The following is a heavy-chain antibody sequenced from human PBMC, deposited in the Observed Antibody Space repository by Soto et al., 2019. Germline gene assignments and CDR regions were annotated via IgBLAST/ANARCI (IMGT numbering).Heavy chain of an antibody. CDR2: IIPIFGST. Sequence: SVEVSCKASGGTFSNYPINGVRQAPGQGLEWMGRIIPIFGSTSYAQKFQGRVTITADESTSTAYMELSSLGSEHTAGCHCGTDQGDFIVRGVSPLVLYQLEGWGQG. D-gene: IGHD3-10*01. CDR1: GGTFSNYP. CDR3: GTDQGDFIVRGVSPLVLYQLEG. V-gene: IGHV1-69*13. J-gene: IGHJ6*02.